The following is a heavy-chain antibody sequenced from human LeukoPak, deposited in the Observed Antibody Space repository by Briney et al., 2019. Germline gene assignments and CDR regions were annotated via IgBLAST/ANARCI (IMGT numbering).Heavy chain of an antibody. V-gene: IGHV1-24*01. CDR2: FDPEDGET. J-gene: IGHJ1*01. CDR3: ATGTTSYYYDSSGHPQTFQH. D-gene: IGHD3-22*01. Sequence: GASVKVSCKVSGYTLSEVSMHWVRQAPGKGLEWMGGFDPEDGETIYAQKFQGRVTMTEDTSTDTAYMELSSLRSEDTAVYYCATGTTSYYYDSSGHPQTFQHWGQGTLVTVSS. CDR1: GYTLSEVS.